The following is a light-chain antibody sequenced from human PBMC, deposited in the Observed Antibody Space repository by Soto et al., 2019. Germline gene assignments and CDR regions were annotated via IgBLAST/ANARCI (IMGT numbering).Light chain of an antibody. Sequence: QSALTQPASVSGSPWQSITISCTGTSSDIGVYNYVSWYQQHPGKAPKLMIYEVSNRPSGVSNRFSGSKSGNTASLTISGLQAEDEADYYCSSYTTSSTLNVVFGGGTKVTVL. V-gene: IGLV2-14*01. J-gene: IGLJ2*01. CDR2: EVS. CDR3: SSYTTSSTLNVV. CDR1: SSDIGVYNY.